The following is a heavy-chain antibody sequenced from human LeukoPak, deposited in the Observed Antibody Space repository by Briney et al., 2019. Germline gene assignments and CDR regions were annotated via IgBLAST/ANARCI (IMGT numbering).Heavy chain of an antibody. CDR1: GYSFTTYY. CDR2: INPSGGST. D-gene: IGHD1-1*01. Sequence: GASVKVSCKASGYSFTTYYIHWVRQAPGQGLEWMGVINPSGGSTSYAQKFQGRVTMTRDTSISTAYMDLSRLQSDDTAVYYCAREYVNSGFDLWGQGTLVTVSS. J-gene: IGHJ5*02. V-gene: IGHV1-2*02. CDR3: AREYVNSGFDL.